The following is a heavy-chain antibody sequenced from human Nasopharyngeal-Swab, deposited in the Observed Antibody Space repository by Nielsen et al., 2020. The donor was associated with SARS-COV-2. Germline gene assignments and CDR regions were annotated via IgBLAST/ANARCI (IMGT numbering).Heavy chain of an antibody. Sequence: GESLKISCAASGFTFSNYGMHWVRQAPGKGLEWVAVIYYDGSNEYYADSLKGRFTISRDNSKNTLYLQMNSLRAEDTAVYYCASQALQHYPNYLAVAGSELVNWGQGTLVTVSS. V-gene: IGHV3-33*01. D-gene: IGHD6-19*01. CDR3: ASQALQHYPNYLAVAGSELVN. CDR2: IYYDGSNE. J-gene: IGHJ4*02. CDR1: GFTFSNYG.